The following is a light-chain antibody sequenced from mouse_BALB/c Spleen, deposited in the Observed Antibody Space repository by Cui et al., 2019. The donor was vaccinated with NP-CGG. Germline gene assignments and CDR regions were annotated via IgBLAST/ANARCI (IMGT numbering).Light chain of an antibody. CDR2: ATS. Sequence: QIVLTQSPAIMSASPGQKVTITCSAISSVNYMHWYQQKPGSSPKLWIYATSKLALGVPACFSGSGSGTSYSLTINSMVAEDATSYFCYQWSSYPPFTFGAGTKLEIK. J-gene: IGKJ4*01. CDR1: SSVNY. V-gene: IGKV4-71*01. CDR3: YQWSSYPPFT.